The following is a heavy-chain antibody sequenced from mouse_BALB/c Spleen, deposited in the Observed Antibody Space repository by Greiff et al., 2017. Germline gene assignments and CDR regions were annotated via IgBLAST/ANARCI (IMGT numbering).Heavy chain of an antibody. J-gene: IGHJ4*01. V-gene: IGHV1-5*01. CDR3: TRDYGYGFYAMDY. CDR2: IYPGNSDT. CDR1: GYTFTSYW. D-gene: IGHD1-2*01. Sequence: VQLQQSGTVLARPGASVKMSCKASGYTFTSYWMHWVKQRPGQGLEWIGAIYPGNSDTSYNQKFKGKAKLTAVTSTSTAYMELSSLTNEDSAVYYCTRDYGYGFYAMDYWGQGTSVTVSS.